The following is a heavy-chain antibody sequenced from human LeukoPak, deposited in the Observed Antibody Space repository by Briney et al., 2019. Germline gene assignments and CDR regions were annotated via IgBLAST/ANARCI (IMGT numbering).Heavy chain of an antibody. D-gene: IGHD3-10*01. CDR2: IWYDGSNK. Sequence: LRLSCAASGFTFSSYSMNWVRQAPGKGLEWVAVIWYDGSNKYYADSVKGRFTISRDNSKNTLYLQMNSLRAEDTAVYYCARDLPVAAGMDYWGQGTLVTVSS. J-gene: IGHJ4*02. CDR1: GFTFSSYS. CDR3: ARDLPVAAGMDY. V-gene: IGHV3-33*08.